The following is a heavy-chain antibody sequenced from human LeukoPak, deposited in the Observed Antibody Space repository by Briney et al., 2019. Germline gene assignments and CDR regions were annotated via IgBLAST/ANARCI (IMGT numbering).Heavy chain of an antibody. Sequence: PGGSLRLSCATSGFTFNTYVMHWARQAPGKGLEWVAVIWYDGSNIDYADSLKGRFTISRDNSKNTLYLQINSLRVEDTAVYYCARSRDSGSYHTLDYWGQGTLVTVSS. CDR1: GFTFNTYV. J-gene: IGHJ4*02. V-gene: IGHV3-33*01. D-gene: IGHD1-26*01. CDR2: IWYDGSNI. CDR3: ARSRDSGSYHTLDY.